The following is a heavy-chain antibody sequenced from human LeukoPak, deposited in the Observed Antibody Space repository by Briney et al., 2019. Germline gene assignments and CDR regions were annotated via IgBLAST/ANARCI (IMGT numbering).Heavy chain of an antibody. CDR3: ARDPIYGGYIHY. CDR2: IKQDGSEK. J-gene: IGHJ4*02. Sequence: GGSLRLSCAVSGIAFSSSAMSWVRQAPGKGLEWVANIKQDGSEKYYVDSVKGRFTISRDNAKNSLYLQMNSLRAEDTAVYYCARDPIYGGYIHYWGQGTLVTVSS. V-gene: IGHV3-7*01. D-gene: IGHD4/OR15-4a*01. CDR1: GIAFSSSA.